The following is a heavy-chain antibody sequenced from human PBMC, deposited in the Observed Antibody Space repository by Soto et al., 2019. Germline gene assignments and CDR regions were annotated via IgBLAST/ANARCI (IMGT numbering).Heavy chain of an antibody. D-gene: IGHD6-19*01. CDR2: ITSDGSST. CDR1: GFTFSSNW. CDR3: VRVGSGWGFDY. V-gene: IGHV3-74*01. Sequence: EVQLEESGGGLVQPGWSLRLSCAASGFTFSSNWMHWVRQAPGKGLVWVSRITSDGSSTSYADSVRGRFTISRDNAKNTLYLQMNNLRAEDTAVYYCVRVGSGWGFDYWGQGTLVTVSS. J-gene: IGHJ4*02.